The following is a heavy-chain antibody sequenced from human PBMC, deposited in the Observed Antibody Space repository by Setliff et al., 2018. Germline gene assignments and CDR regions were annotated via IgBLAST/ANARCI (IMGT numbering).Heavy chain of an antibody. Sequence: SETLSLTCTVSGASISSSSYYWAWIRQPPGKGLEWIGEINHSGSTNYNPSLKSRVTISVDTSKNQFSLKLSSVTAADTAVYYCARGAPGWELLSWFDPWGQGTLVTV. J-gene: IGHJ5*02. V-gene: IGHV4-39*07. CDR2: INHSGST. D-gene: IGHD1-26*01. CDR3: ARGAPGWELLSWFDP. CDR1: GASISSSSYY.